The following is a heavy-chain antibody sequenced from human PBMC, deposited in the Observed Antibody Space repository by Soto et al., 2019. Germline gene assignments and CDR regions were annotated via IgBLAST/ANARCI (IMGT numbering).Heavy chain of an antibody. J-gene: IGHJ6*02. D-gene: IGHD6-6*01. CDR3: ARQPLATRALYGLDV. V-gene: IGHV6-1*01. CDR1: GDSVSSNSAA. CDR2: TYYRSKWNT. Sequence: SQTLSLTCVISGDSVSSNSAAWNWIRQSPSRGLEWLGRTYYRSKWNTDSAVSMKNRITITPDTSKNLFSLQLDSVTPEDTAVYYCARQPLATRALYGLDVWGQGTTVTVSS.